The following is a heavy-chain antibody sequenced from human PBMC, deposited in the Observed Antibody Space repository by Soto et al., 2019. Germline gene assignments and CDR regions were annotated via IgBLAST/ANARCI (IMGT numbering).Heavy chain of an antibody. CDR3: ARSPWVVAATSTYYYYGMDV. V-gene: IGHV3-64*01. J-gene: IGHJ6*02. CDR2: ISSNGGST. Sequence: GSLRLSCAASGFTFSSYAMHWVRQAPGKGLEYVSAISSNGGSTYYANSVKGRFTISRDNSKNTLYLQMGSLRAEDMAVYYCARSPWVVAATSTYYYYGMDVWGQGTTVTAP. CDR1: GFTFSSYA. D-gene: IGHD2-15*01.